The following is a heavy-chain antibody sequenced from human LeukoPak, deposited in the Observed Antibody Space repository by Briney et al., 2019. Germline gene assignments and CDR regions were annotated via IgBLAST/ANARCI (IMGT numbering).Heavy chain of an antibody. Sequence: ASVKVSCKASGYTFTSYYMHWVRQAPGQGLEWMGIINPSGGSTSYAQKFQGRVTMTRDTSTSTVYMELSSLRSEDTAVYYCARDETRFLEWLPFDYCGQGTLVTVSS. D-gene: IGHD3-3*01. CDR3: ARDETRFLEWLPFDY. CDR2: INPSGGST. CDR1: GYTFTSYY. V-gene: IGHV1-46*01. J-gene: IGHJ4*02.